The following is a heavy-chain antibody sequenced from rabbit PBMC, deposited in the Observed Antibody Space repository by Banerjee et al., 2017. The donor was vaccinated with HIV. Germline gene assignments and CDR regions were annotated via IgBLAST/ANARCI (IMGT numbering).Heavy chain of an antibody. CDR3: ARGGGGYAGYGHGDDAFDP. J-gene: IGHJ2*01. Sequence: QEQLEESGGDLVKPGASLTLTCKASGFSFSSNYWICWVRQAPGKGLEWIGCINTGSSGSTYYASWAKGRFSISRSTSLNTVTLQMTSLTAADTATYFCARGGGGYAGYGHGDDAFDPWGPGTLVTVS. CDR2: INTGSSGST. D-gene: IGHD7-1*01. CDR1: GFSFSSNYW. V-gene: IGHV1S45*01.